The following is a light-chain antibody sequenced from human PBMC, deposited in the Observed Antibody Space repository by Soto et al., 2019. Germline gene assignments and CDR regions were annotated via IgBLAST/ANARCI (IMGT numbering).Light chain of an antibody. Sequence: IVLTQSPGTLSLSPGERSTLSCRAIQSVSSSYLACYQQKPVQAPRLLIYGASSRATVIPDRFSGSGSGTDFTLTISRLEPEAFAVYYCQQYGSAPPYTVGQGTKLEI. J-gene: IGKJ2*01. CDR2: GAS. CDR3: QQYGSAPPYT. V-gene: IGKV3-20*01. CDR1: QSVSSSY.